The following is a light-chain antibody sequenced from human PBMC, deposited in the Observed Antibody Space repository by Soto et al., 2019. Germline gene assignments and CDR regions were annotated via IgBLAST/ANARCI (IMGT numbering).Light chain of an antibody. Sequence: EIVLTQSPGTLSLSPGERATLSCRASHSVSSSYLAWDQQKPGQAPRLLISGASSRATCNLDRFSGSGSGTDFTHTLIRMEPEDFTMSHCQQYGSSPPITFGQGSRLEIK. CDR1: HSVSSSY. CDR3: QQYGSSPPIT. V-gene: IGKV3-20*01. J-gene: IGKJ5*01. CDR2: GAS.